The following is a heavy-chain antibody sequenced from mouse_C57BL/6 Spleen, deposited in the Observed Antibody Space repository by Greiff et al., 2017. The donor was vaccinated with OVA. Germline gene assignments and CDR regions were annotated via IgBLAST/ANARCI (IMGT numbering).Heavy chain of an antibody. CDR3: ARSGYDGYFDY. CDR2: IYPGDGDT. D-gene: IGHD2-2*01. J-gene: IGHJ2*01. CDR1: GYAFSSYW. V-gene: IGHV1-80*01. Sequence: QVQLQQSGAELVKPGASVKISCKASGYAFSSYWMNWVKQRPGKGLEWIGQIYPGDGDTNYNGKFKGKATLTADKSSSTAYMQLSRLTSEDSAVYFCARSGYDGYFDYWGQGTTLTVSS.